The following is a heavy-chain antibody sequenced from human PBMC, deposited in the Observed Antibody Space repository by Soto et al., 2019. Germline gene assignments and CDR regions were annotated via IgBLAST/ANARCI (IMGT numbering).Heavy chain of an antibody. J-gene: IGHJ6*02. V-gene: IGHV3-49*03. CDR2: IRSKVYGETT. D-gene: IGHD2-2*01. Sequence: GGSLRLSCAASGFTFPDYALTWFRLPPGRGLEWVGFIRSKVYGETTEYAASVKGRFTFSRDDSGSIAYLQMTSLKAEDTAVYYCTTAAFTSRYYLYPLDVWGQGTTVIVS. CDR3: TTAAFTSRYYLYPLDV. CDR1: GFTFPDYA.